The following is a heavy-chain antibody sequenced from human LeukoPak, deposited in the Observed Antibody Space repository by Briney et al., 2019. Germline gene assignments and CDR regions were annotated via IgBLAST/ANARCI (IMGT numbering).Heavy chain of an antibody. Sequence: SETLSLTCTVSGGSISSYYWSWIRQPPGKGLEWIGYIYYSGSTNYNPSLKSRVTISVDTSKNQFSLKLSSVTAADTAVYYCARQGVATAIDYWGQGTLVTVSS. D-gene: IGHD2-21*02. J-gene: IGHJ4*02. CDR2: IYYSGST. V-gene: IGHV4-59*12. CDR1: GGSISSYY. CDR3: ARQGVATAIDY.